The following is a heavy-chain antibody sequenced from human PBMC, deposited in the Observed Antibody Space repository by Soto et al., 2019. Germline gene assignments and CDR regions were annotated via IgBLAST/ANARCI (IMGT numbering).Heavy chain of an antibody. CDR1: GVTFRSYS. Sequence: EVQLVESGGGLVQPGGSLRLSCTASGVTFRSYSMNWVRQAPGKGLEWISYIDSSSNSIYYADSIRGRFTVSRDNAKNSLYLQMSSLRDDDTAVYYCERQTWDYFSSYFADWGPGTRVTVSS. CDR2: IDSSSNSI. CDR3: ERQTWDYFSSYFAD. V-gene: IGHV3-48*02. D-gene: IGHD3-3*01. J-gene: IGHJ4*02.